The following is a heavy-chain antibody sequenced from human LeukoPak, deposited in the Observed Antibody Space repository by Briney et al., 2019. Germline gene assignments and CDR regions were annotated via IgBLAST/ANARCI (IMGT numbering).Heavy chain of an antibody. V-gene: IGHV4-39*01. CDR3: ANVVRGVMRYYYYMDV. Sequence: SSETLSLTCTVSGASISSSGYYWGWIRQPPGKGLEWIGSIYYSGSTYDNPSLKSRVTISVDMPKNQFSLKLSSVTAADTAVYYCANVVRGVMRYYYYMDVWSKGTTVTISS. CDR1: GASISSSGYY. J-gene: IGHJ6*03. D-gene: IGHD3-10*01. CDR2: IYYSGST.